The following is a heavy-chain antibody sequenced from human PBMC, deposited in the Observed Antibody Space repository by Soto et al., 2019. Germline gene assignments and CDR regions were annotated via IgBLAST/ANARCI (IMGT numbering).Heavy chain of an antibody. J-gene: IGHJ6*02. CDR2: INHSGST. CDR1: GGSFSGYY. Sequence: SETLSLTCAVYGGSFSGYYWSWIRQPPRKGLEWIGEINHSGSTNYNPSLKSRVTISVDTSKNQFSLKLSSVTAADTAVYYCASAAAMRWNYYYYYGMDVWGQGTTVTVSS. D-gene: IGHD2-2*01. CDR3: ASAAAMRWNYYYYYGMDV. V-gene: IGHV4-34*01.